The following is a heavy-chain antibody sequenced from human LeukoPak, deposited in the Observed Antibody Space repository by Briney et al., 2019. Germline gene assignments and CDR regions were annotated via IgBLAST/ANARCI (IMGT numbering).Heavy chain of an antibody. CDR2: IYYSGST. D-gene: IGHD3-22*01. J-gene: IGHJ4*02. Sequence: PSETLSLTCTVSGGSISSYYWSWIRQPPGKGLEWIGYIYYSGSTNYNPSLKSRVTISVDTSKNQFSLKLSSVTAADTAVYYCARGPYYYDSSGYRTFDYWGQGTLVTVSS. CDR3: ARGPYYYDSSGYRTFDY. V-gene: IGHV4-59*01. CDR1: GGSISSYY.